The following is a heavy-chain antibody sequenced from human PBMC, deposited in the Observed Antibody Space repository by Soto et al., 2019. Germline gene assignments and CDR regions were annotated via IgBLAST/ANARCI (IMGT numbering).Heavy chain of an antibody. J-gene: IGHJ6*02. D-gene: IGHD3-3*01. Sequence: PSETLSLTCAVYGGSFSGYYWSWIRQPPGKGLEWIGEINHSGSTNYNPSLKSRVTISVDTSKNQFSLKLSSVTAADTAVYYCARGPLITIFGVVTPYYYYGMDVWGQGTKVTVSS. V-gene: IGHV4-34*01. CDR3: ARGPLITIFGVVTPYYYYGMDV. CDR2: INHSGST. CDR1: GGSFSGYY.